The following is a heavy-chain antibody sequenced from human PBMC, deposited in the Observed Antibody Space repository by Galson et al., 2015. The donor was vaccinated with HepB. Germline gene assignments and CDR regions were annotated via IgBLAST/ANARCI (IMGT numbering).Heavy chain of an antibody. V-gene: IGHV3-33*01. CDR1: GFTFSSYG. D-gene: IGHD3-10*01. CDR2: IWYDGSNK. Sequence: SLRLAGAASGFTFSSYGMRGVRQAPGKGLEWVAVIWYDGSNKYYADSVKGRFTISRDNSKNTLYLQMNSRRAEGTAVYYCARGLLYGSGSYYDYWGQGTLVTVSS. CDR3: ARGLLYGSGSYYDY. J-gene: IGHJ4*02.